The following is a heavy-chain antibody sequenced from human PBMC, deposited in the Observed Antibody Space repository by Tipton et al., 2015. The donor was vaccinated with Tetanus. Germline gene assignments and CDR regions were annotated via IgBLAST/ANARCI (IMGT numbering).Heavy chain of an antibody. Sequence: SLRLSCSASGFTFSSFGMHWVRQAPGKGLEWVAVTSYDGSSEYYADSVKGRFTISRDNSKNTLFLQMNSLRVEDTALYYCARGPNSSGWYPAYFDFWGQGTLVTVSS. CDR2: TSYDGSSE. D-gene: IGHD6-19*01. V-gene: IGHV3-30*03. CDR3: ARGPNSSGWYPAYFDF. J-gene: IGHJ4*02. CDR1: GFTFSSFG.